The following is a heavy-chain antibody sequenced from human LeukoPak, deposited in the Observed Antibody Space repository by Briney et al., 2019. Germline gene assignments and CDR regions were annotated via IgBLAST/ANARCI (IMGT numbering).Heavy chain of an antibody. CDR3: ARDLCSTTSCLDC. D-gene: IGHD2-2*01. CDR2: IKSKTDGGTT. J-gene: IGHJ4*02. Sequence: GGSLRLSCAASGFTFSNAWMSWVRQAPGKGLEWVGRIKSKTDGGTTDYAAPVKGRFTISRDDSKNTLYLQMNSLRPEDTAIYYCARDLCSTTSCLDCWGQGTLVTVSS. CDR1: GFTFSNAW. V-gene: IGHV3-15*01.